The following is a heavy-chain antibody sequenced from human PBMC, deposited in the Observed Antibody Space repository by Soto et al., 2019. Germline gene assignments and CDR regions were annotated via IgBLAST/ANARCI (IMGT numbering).Heavy chain of an antibody. CDR2: VYWDDDK. D-gene: IGHD7-27*01. V-gene: IGHV2-5*02. Sequence: QITLKESGPTLVKPTQTLTLTCTFSGFSLSTSGAGVGWIRQPPPKALEWLAVVYWDDDKRYSPSLKSRLTITKDTSKNQVVLKMTNMDPVDTATYCCAYRLYAGWLTGSYYDYWGPGTLVTVSS. J-gene: IGHJ4*02. CDR1: GFSLSTSGAG. CDR3: AYRLYAGWLTGSYYDY.